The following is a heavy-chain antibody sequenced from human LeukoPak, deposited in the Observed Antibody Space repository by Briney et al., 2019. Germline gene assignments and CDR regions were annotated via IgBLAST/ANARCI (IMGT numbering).Heavy chain of an antibody. J-gene: IGHJ4*02. V-gene: IGHV1-69*06. CDR2: IIPIFGTA. D-gene: IGHD1-1*01. CDR1: GGTFSSYA. Sequence: SVKVSCKASGGTFSSYAISWVRQAPGQGLEWMGGIIPIFGTANYAQKFQGRVTITADKSTSTAYMELSSLRSEDAAVYYCARDPATGTTTGRDYWGQGTLVTVSS. CDR3: ARDPATGTTTGRDY.